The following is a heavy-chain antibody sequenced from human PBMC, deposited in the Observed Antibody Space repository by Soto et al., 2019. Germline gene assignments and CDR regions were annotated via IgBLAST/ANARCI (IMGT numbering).Heavy chain of an antibody. D-gene: IGHD2-2*01. Sequence: SETLSLTCTVSGGSISSYYWSWIRQPPGKGLEWIGYIYYSGSTNYNPSLKSRVTISVDTSKNQFSLKMSSVTAADTAVYYCARHYCASTGCYQLDYWGRGTLVTVSS. CDR1: GGSISSYY. CDR2: IYYSGST. J-gene: IGHJ4*02. CDR3: ARHYCASTGCYQLDY. V-gene: IGHV4-59*08.